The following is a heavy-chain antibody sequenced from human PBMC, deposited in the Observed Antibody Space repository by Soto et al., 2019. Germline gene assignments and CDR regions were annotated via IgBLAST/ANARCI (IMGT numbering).Heavy chain of an antibody. CDR1: GFTFSSYG. Sequence: GGFLRLSCAASGFTFSSYGMHWVRQAPGKGLEWVAVISYDGSNKYYADSVKGRFTISRDNSKNTLYLQMNSLRAEDTAVYYCAKDSSGSYYTQFDYWGQGTLVTVSS. CDR2: ISYDGSNK. D-gene: IGHD1-26*01. V-gene: IGHV3-30*18. CDR3: AKDSSGSYYTQFDY. J-gene: IGHJ4*02.